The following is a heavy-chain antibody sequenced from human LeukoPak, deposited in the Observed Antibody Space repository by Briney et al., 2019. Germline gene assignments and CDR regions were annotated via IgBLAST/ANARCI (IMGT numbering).Heavy chain of an antibody. J-gene: IGHJ6*03. V-gene: IGHV1-2*02. CDR2: INPNSGGT. CDR1: GYTFTGYY. Sequence: ASMKVSCKASGYTFTGYYMHWVRQAPGQGLEWMGWINPNSGGTNYAQKFQGRVTMTRDTSISTAYMELSRLRSDDTAVYYCARDSGSNVYYYYYMDVWGKGTTVTVSS. CDR3: ARDSGSNVYYYYYMDV. D-gene: IGHD1-26*01.